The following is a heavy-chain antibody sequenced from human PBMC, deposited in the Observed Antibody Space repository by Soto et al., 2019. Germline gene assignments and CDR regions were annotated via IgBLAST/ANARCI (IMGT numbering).Heavy chain of an antibody. CDR3: ARGILEYSRSSYWFDP. Sequence: SETLSLTCTVSGGSISSGDYYWSWIRQPPGKGLEWIGYIYYSGSTYYNPSLESRVTISVDTSKNQFSLKLSSVTAEDTAVYYCARGILEYSRSSYWFDPCGQESLVTVSA. V-gene: IGHV4-30-4*01. D-gene: IGHD6-6*01. CDR2: IYYSGST. CDR1: GGSISSGDYY. J-gene: IGHJ5*02.